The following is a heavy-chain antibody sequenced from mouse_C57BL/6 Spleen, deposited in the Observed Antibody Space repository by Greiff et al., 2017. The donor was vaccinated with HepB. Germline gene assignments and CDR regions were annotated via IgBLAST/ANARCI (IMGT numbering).Heavy chain of an antibody. CDR1: GYTFTDYN. V-gene: IGHV1-18*01. D-gene: IGHD3-2*02. J-gene: IGHJ3*01. CDR2: INPNNGGT. CDR3: ARPIDSSGYGGFAY. Sequence: EVQLQQSGPELVKPGASVKIPCKASGYTFTDYNMDWVKQSHGKSLEWIGDINPNNGGTIYNQKFKGKATLTVDKSSSTAYMELRSLTSEDTAVYYCARPIDSSGYGGFAYWGQGTLVTVSA.